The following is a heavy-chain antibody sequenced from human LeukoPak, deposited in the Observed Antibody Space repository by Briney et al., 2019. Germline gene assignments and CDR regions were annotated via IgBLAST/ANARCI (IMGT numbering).Heavy chain of an antibody. CDR3: AILPGYSSSWYEVDY. D-gene: IGHD6-13*01. V-gene: IGHV3-23*01. CDR1: GFTFSSCA. Sequence: GGSLRLSCAASGFTFSSCAMSWVRQAPGKGLEWVSGISGSGGSTYYADSVKGRFTISRDNSKNTLYLQMNSPGAEDTAVYYCAILPGYSSSWYEVDYWGQGTLVTVSS. J-gene: IGHJ4*02. CDR2: ISGSGGST.